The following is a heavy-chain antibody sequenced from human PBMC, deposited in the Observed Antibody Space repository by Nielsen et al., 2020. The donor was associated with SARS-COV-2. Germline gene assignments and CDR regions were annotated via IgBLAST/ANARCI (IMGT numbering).Heavy chain of an antibody. V-gene: IGHV3-64D*09. D-gene: IGHD4-23*01. CDR2: ISSNGGST. CDR3: ARDNGGHFDY. J-gene: IGHJ4*02. Sequence: WIRQPPGKGLEYVSAISSNGGSTYYADSVKGRFTISRDNSKNTLYLQMSSLRAEDTAVYYCARDNGGHFDYWGQGTLVTVSS.